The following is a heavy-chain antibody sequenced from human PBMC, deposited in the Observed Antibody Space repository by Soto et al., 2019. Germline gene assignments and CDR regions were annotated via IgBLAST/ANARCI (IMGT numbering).Heavy chain of an antibody. Sequence: QVHLVQSGAEVKGPGASLKVSCKASGYTFTNYGIHWVRQAPGQGLEWMGWISGYNGNTNYAQHLQGRVNMTRDTSTNTAYMELRSLRSDDTAVYYCAKERDGSSWSSAEYLQHWGQGTLVTVSS. CDR3: AKERDGSSWSSAEYLQH. CDR1: GYTFTNYG. CDR2: ISGYNGNT. V-gene: IGHV1-18*01. J-gene: IGHJ1*01. D-gene: IGHD6-13*01.